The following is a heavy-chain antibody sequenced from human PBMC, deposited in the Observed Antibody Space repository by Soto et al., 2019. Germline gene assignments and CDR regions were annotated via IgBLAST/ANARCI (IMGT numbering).Heavy chain of an antibody. D-gene: IGHD3-16*02. CDR2: IIPIFCTA. Sequence: SVKVSCKASGGTFSSYAISWVRQAPGQGLEWMGGIIPIFCTANYAQKFQGRVTITADESTSTAYMELSSLRSEDTAVYYCARAGPYDYVWGSYHFDYWGQGTLVTVSS. CDR3: ARAGPYDYVWGSYHFDY. V-gene: IGHV1-69*13. J-gene: IGHJ4*02. CDR1: GGTFSSYA.